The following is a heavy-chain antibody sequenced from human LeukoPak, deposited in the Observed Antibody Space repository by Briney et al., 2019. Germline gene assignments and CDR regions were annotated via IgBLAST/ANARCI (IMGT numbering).Heavy chain of an antibody. V-gene: IGHV3-11*06. CDR3: ARDVENYYVTFDP. D-gene: IGHD3-10*02. J-gene: IGHJ5*02. Sequence: PGGSLRLSCAASGFTFSDYYMSWIRQAPGKGLEWVSYISSSSSYTNYADSVKGRFTVSRDNAKNSLYLQMNSLRAEDTAVYYCARDVENYYVTFDPWGQGTLVTVSS. CDR1: GFTFSDYY. CDR2: ISSSSSYT.